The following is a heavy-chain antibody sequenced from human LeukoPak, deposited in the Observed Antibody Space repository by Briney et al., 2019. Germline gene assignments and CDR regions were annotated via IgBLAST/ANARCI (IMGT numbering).Heavy chain of an antibody. V-gene: IGHV4-38-2*01. CDR2: IYHSGST. D-gene: IGHD1-26*01. Sequence: PSETLSLTCAVSGYSISSGYYWGWIRQPPGKGLEWIGSIYHSGSTYYNPSLKSRLTISVDTSKNQFSLKLSSVTAADTAVYYCARLAWGANRWFDPWGQGTLVTVSS. CDR1: GYSISSGYY. CDR3: ARLAWGANRWFDP. J-gene: IGHJ5*02.